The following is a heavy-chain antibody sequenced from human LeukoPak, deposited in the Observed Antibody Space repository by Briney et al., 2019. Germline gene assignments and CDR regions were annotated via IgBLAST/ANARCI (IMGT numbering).Heavy chain of an antibody. V-gene: IGHV1-8*02. CDR3: ARVRRAAGKGRGAFDI. J-gene: IGHJ3*02. D-gene: IGHD6-19*01. CDR1: GYTFTSYG. Sequence: GASVKVSCKASGYTFTSYGISWVRQAPGQGREWMGWMNPNRGNTGYAQKFQGRVTMTRNTSISTAYMELSSLRSEDTAVYYCARVRRAAGKGRGAFDIWGQGTMVTVSS. CDR2: MNPNRGNT.